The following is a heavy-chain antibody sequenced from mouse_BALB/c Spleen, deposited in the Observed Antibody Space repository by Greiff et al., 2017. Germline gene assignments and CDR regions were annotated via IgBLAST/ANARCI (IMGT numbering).Heavy chain of an antibody. Sequence: QVQLKESGPGLVAPSQSLSITCTVSGFSLTSYGVHWVRQPPGKGLEWLGVIWAGGSTNYNSALMSRLSISKDNSKSQVFLKMNSLQTDDTAMYYCARGATVVAGRYYAMDYWGQGTSVTVSS. V-gene: IGHV2-9*02. D-gene: IGHD1-1*01. CDR1: GFSLTSYG. CDR2: IWAGGST. J-gene: IGHJ4*01. CDR3: ARGATVVAGRYYAMDY.